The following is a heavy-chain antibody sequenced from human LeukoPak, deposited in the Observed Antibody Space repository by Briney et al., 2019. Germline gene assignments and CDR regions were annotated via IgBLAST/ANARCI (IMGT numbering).Heavy chain of an antibody. CDR1: GYTFTSYA. Sequence: ASVKVSCKASGYTFTSYAMNWVRQAPGQGLEWMGWINTNTGNPTYAQGFTGRFVFSLDTSVSTAYLQISSLKAEGTAVYYCAREGYSYGYGVWFDPWGQGTLVTVSS. D-gene: IGHD5-18*01. CDR3: AREGYSYGYGVWFDP. J-gene: IGHJ5*02. V-gene: IGHV7-4-1*02. CDR2: INTNTGNP.